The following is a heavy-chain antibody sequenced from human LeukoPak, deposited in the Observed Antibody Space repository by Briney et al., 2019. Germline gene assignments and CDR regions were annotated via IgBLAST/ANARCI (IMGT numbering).Heavy chain of an antibody. V-gene: IGHV4-38-2*02. CDR3: ARETYDFWSGYYFQYYFDY. CDR1: GYSISSGYY. Sequence: SETLSLTCTVSGYSISSGYYWGWIRQPPGKGREWIGSIYHSGSTYYNPSLKSRVTISVDTSKNQFSLKLSSVTAADTAVYYCARETYDFWSGYYFQYYFDYWGQGTLVTVSS. J-gene: IGHJ4*02. CDR2: IYHSGST. D-gene: IGHD3-3*01.